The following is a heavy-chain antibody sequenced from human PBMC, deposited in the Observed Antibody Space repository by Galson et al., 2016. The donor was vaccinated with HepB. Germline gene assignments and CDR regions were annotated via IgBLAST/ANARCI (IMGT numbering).Heavy chain of an antibody. CDR2: INYSGNDI. CDR1: GFTFSGYT. CDR3: VRDPPVLPPL. V-gene: IGHV3-21*01. J-gene: IGHJ4*02. Sequence: SLRLSCAASGFTFSGYTMNWVRQAPGKGLEWVSSINYSGNDIYYADSLEGRFTISRDNAKNSLYLQMDSLRADDTAVYYCVRDPPVLPPLWGQGTLVTVSS. D-gene: IGHD2/OR15-2a*01.